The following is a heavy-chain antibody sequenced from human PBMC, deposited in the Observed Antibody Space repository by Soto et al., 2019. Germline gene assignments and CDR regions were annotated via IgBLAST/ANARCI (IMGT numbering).Heavy chain of an antibody. J-gene: IGHJ3*01. Sequence: QVQLVQSGAEVKKPGASVKVSCKASGYTFTSYGISWVRQAPGQGLEWMGWISAYNGNTNYAQKLQGRVTMTTDTSTSTASMALRSLCSADTSVSYSVSALTPLDLWGQGTMVTVSS. D-gene: IGHD2-15*01. V-gene: IGHV1-18*01. CDR2: ISAYNGNT. CDR3: VSALTPLDL. CDR1: GYTFTSYG.